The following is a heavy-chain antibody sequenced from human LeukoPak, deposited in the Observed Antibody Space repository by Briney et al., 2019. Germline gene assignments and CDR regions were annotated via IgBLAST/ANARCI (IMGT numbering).Heavy chain of an antibody. J-gene: IGHJ6*02. CDR3: TKHSGIQHHYYYGMDV. Sequence: GGSLRLSCAASGFTFSSYAMSWVRQAPGKGLEWVSAISGSGGSTYYADSVKGRFTISRDNSKNTLYLQMNSLRAEDTAVYYCTKHSGIQHHYYYGMDVWGQGTTVTVSS. D-gene: IGHD1-14*01. V-gene: IGHV3-23*01. CDR1: GFTFSSYA. CDR2: ISGSGGST.